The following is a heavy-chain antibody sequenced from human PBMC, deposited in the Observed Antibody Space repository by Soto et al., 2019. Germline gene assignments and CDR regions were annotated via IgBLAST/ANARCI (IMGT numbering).Heavy chain of an antibody. Sequence: SETLSLTCTVSAGSITTSYWSWIRQPLGKALEWIGYISYRGSTNYNPSLKSRLTISIDTSKSQISLKLTSMTTADTAVYYCASSGIVGREVNTWFDPWGRELWSPSPQ. CDR1: AGSITTSY. CDR2: ISYRGST. J-gene: IGHJ5*02. D-gene: IGHD3-22*01. CDR3: ASSGIVGREVNTWFDP. V-gene: IGHV4-59*01.